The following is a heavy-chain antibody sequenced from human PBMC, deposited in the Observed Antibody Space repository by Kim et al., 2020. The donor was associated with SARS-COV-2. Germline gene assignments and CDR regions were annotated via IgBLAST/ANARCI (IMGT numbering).Heavy chain of an antibody. CDR1: GDSFSSGDYY. D-gene: IGHD3-22*01. CDR3: ARSSGYYWVSGY. J-gene: IGHJ4*02. CDR2: IYNSGTT. Sequence: SETLSLTCTVSGDSFSSGDYYWSWIRQHPGKGLEWIGYIYNSGTTYYNPSLKSRLTISVDTSENQSSLKLSSVTAADTAVYYCARSSGYYWVSGYWGQETLVTVSS. V-gene: IGHV4-31*03.